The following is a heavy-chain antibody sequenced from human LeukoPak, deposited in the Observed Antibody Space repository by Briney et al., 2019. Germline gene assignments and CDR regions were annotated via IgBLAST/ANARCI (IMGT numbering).Heavy chain of an antibody. D-gene: IGHD3-3*01. CDR3: ARDKSTIFGVVTTFPYYMDV. J-gene: IGHJ6*03. V-gene: IGHV3-20*04. CDR1: GLTFDDYG. Sequence: GGSLRLSCAASGLTFDDYGMSWVRQAPGKGLEWVSGINWNGGSTGYADSVKGRFTISRDNAKNSLYLQMNSLRAEDTALYYCARDKSTIFGVVTTFPYYMDVWGKGTTVTVSS. CDR2: INWNGGST.